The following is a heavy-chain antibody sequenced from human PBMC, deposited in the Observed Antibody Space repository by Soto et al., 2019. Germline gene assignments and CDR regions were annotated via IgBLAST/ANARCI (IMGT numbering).Heavy chain of an antibody. J-gene: IGHJ3*02. V-gene: IGHV1-18*01. D-gene: IGHD4-17*01. CDR3: ARDLNYGDYLIDAFDI. Sequence: QVQLVQSGAEVKKPGASVKVSCKASGYTFTSYGISWVRQAPGQGLEWMGWISASNGNTNYAQKLQGRVTMTTDTSTSTAYMELRSLRSDDTAMYYCARDLNYGDYLIDAFDIWGQGTMVTVSS. CDR1: GYTFTSYG. CDR2: ISASNGNT.